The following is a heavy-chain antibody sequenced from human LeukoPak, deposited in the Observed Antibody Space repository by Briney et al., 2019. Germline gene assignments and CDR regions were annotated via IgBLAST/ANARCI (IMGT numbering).Heavy chain of an antibody. CDR1: GYTFTGYY. V-gene: IGHV1-2*02. Sequence: GASVKVSCKASGYTFTGYYMHWVRQAPGQGLEWTGWINPNSGGTNYAQKFQGRVTMTRDTSISTAYMELSRLRSDDTAVYYCARDLAGIAARTPTYVDYWGQGTLVTVSS. J-gene: IGHJ4*02. D-gene: IGHD6-6*01. CDR3: ARDLAGIAARTPTYVDY. CDR2: INPNSGGT.